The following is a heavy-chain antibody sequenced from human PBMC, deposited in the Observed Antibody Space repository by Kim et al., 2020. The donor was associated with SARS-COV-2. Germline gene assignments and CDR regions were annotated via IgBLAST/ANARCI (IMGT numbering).Heavy chain of an antibody. CDR2: LYHSGTT. V-gene: IGHV4-4*02. D-gene: IGHD6-19*01. CDR3: ARPVAGSVWDV. Sequence: SETLSLTCAVSGVSISSNNWWSWVRQPPGRGLEWIGDLYHSGTTNYNPSLKSRVTISVDKSKNQFSLILTSVTAADTAIYYCARPVAGSVWDVWGQWTTV. J-gene: IGHJ6*02. CDR1: GVSISSNNW.